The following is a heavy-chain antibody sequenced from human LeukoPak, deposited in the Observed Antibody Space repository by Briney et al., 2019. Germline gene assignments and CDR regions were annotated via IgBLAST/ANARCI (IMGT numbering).Heavy chain of an antibody. CDR2: IYYSGST. V-gene: IGHV4-39*01. J-gene: IGHJ4*02. Sequence: SETLSLTCTVSGGSISSSSYYWGWIRQPPGKGLEWIGSIYYSGSTYYNPSLNSRVTISVDTSKNQFSLKLSSVTAADTAVYYCARQEPLYYDFWSGYPGTFDYWGQGTLVTVSS. CDR3: ARQEPLYYDFWSGYPGTFDY. CDR1: GGSISSSSYY. D-gene: IGHD3-3*01.